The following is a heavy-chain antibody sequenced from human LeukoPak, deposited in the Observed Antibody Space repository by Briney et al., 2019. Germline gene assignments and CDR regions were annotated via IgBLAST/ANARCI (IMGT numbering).Heavy chain of an antibody. J-gene: IGHJ5*02. CDR3: ARKGIRRNWFDP. V-gene: IGHV1-2*02. CDR1: GYTFTGYY. D-gene: IGHD5-18*01. Sequence: ASVKVSCKASGYTFTGYYMHWVRQAPGQGFEWMGWINPNSGGTNYAQKFQGRVTMTRDTSISTAYMELSRLRSDDTAVYYCARKGIRRNWFDPWGQGTLVTVSS. CDR2: INPNSGGT.